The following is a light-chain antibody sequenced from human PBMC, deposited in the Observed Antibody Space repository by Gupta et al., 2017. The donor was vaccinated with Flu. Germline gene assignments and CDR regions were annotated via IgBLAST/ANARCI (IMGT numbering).Light chain of an antibody. V-gene: IGLV2-14*03. Sequence: TSSYVGGYKYVSWYQHLPGKAPKLLIYDVNKRPSGVPNRFSGSKSGNSASLAISGLQSEDEAHFYCSSYTSRGTLVFGGETKLTVL. CDR2: DVN. CDR1: SSYVGGYKY. J-gene: IGLJ2*01. CDR3: SSYTSRGTLV.